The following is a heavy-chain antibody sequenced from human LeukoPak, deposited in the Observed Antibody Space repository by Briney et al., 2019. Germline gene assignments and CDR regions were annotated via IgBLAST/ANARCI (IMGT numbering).Heavy chain of an antibody. CDR1: GGSFSGYY. CDR3: ARNGWYSVDY. V-gene: IGHV4-34*01. Sequence: SETLCLTCAVYGGSFSGYYWSWIRQPPGKGLEWIGEINHSGSTNYNPSLKSRVTISEDTSKNQFSLKLSSVTAADMAVYYCARNGWYSVDYWGQGTLVTVSS. D-gene: IGHD6-19*01. J-gene: IGHJ4*02. CDR2: INHSGST.